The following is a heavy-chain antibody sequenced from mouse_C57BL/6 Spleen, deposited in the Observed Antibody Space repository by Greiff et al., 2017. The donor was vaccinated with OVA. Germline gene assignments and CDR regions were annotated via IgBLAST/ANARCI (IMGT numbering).Heavy chain of an antibody. J-gene: IGHJ1*03. D-gene: IGHD2-3*01. Sequence: QVQLQQSGAELVRPGTSVKVSCKASGYAFTNYLIEWVKQRPGQGLEWIGVINPGSGGTNYNEKFKGKATLTADKSSSTAYMQLSSLTSEDSAVYFCARSSDGYLDDWGTGTTVTVSS. CDR3: ARSSDGYLDD. CDR1: GYAFTNYL. V-gene: IGHV1-54*01. CDR2: INPGSGGT.